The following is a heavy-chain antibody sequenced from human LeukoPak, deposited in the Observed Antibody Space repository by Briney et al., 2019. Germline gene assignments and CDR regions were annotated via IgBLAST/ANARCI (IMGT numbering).Heavy chain of an antibody. CDR3: ARDDGYYGSGSYYAIDY. CDR1: GFTFRSST. V-gene: IGHV3-21*06. D-gene: IGHD3-10*01. J-gene: IGHJ4*02. CDR2: ISSSSSYI. Sequence: PGGSLRLSGAASGFTFRSSTMNWVRQAPGKGLEWVSSISSSSSYIYYADSMKGRFTISRDNARNSLYLQMNSLRAEDTAVYYCARDDGYYGSGSYYAIDYWGQGTLVTVSS.